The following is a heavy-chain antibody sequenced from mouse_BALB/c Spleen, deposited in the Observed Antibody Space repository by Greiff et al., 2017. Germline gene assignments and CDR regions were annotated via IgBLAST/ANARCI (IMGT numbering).Heavy chain of an antibody. D-gene: IGHD2-1*01. Sequence: QVQLKQSGAELMKPGASVKISCKATGYTFSSYWIEWVKQRPGHGLEWIGEILPGSGSTNYNEKFKGKATFTADTSSNTAYMQLSSLTSEDSAVYYCARQRPYGNYGFAYWGQGTLVTVSA. CDR3: ARQRPYGNYGFAY. J-gene: IGHJ3*01. CDR1: GYTFSSYW. CDR2: ILPGSGST. V-gene: IGHV1-9*01.